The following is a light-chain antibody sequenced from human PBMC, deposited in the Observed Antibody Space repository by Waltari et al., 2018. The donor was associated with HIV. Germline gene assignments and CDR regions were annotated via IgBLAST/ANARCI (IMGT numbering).Light chain of an antibody. Sequence: QAVVTQEPALTVSPGGTVTLTCGSSSGPVTSGHYPHWFQQKPGQAPRALIYDTNNKHSWTPARFSGSLLGCKAALTLSGAQPEDEADYFCLLSYSGARPAIFGGGTKLSVL. V-gene: IGLV7-46*01. CDR2: DTN. CDR3: LLSYSGARPAI. J-gene: IGLJ2*01. CDR1: SGPVTSGHY.